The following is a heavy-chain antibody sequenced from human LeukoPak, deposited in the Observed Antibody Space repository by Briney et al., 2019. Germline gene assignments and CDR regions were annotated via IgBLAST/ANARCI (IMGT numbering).Heavy chain of an antibody. Sequence: PSETLSLTCTVSGDSISSHYWSWIRQPPGKGLEWIGYIYDSGSTNYNPSLKSRVTISVDTSKNQFSLKLSSVTAADTAVYYCARGSFPYYDFWSGYPFDYWGQGTLVTVSS. CDR2: IYDSGST. D-gene: IGHD3-3*01. V-gene: IGHV4-59*08. J-gene: IGHJ4*02. CDR3: ARGSFPYYDFWSGYPFDY. CDR1: GDSISSHY.